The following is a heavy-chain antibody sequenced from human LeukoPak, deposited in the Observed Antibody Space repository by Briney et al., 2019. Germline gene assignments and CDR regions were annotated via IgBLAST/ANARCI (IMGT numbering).Heavy chain of an antibody. J-gene: IGHJ3*02. V-gene: IGHV3-7*01. Sequence: GGSLRLSCAASGFTFSSYWMSWVRQAPGKGLEWVANIKQDVSEKYYVDSVKGRSTISRDNAKTSLYLQMNSLRAEDTAVYYCARDGATMSDAFDIWGQGTMVTVSS. CDR1: GFTFSSYW. CDR3: ARDGATMSDAFDI. D-gene: IGHD3-10*02. CDR2: IKQDVSEK.